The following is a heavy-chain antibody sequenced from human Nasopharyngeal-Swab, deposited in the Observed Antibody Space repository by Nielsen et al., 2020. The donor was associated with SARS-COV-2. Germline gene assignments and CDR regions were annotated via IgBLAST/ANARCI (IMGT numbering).Heavy chain of an antibody. CDR2: FDPEDGET. D-gene: IGHD5-18*01. J-gene: IGHJ4*02. V-gene: IGHV1-24*01. Sequence: ASVKVSCKVSGYTLTELSMHWVRQAPGKGLEWMGGFDPEDGETIYAQKFQGRVTMTEDTSTDTAYMELSSLRSEDTAVYYCATGPIVDTAMDYWGQGILVTVSS. CDR3: ATGPIVDTAMDY. CDR1: GYTLTELS.